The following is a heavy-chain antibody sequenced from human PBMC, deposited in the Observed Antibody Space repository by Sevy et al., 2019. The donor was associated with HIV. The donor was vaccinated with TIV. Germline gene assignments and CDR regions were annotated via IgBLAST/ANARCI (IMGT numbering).Heavy chain of an antibody. CDR2: ISGGGGST. CDR1: GFTFNNYA. CDR3: AKSTGSGDGYNYYYYYGMDV. D-gene: IGHD1-26*01. Sequence: GGSLRLSCAASGFTFNNYAMSWVRQAPGKGLEWVSAISGGGGSTNYADSVKGRFTNSRDNSKNTLYLKMNSLRAEDTAVYYCAKSTGSGDGYNYYYYYGMDVWGQGTTVTVSS. V-gene: IGHV3-23*01. J-gene: IGHJ6*02.